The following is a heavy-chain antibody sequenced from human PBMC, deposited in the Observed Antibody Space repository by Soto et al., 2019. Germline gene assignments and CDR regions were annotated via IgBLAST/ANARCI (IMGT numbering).Heavy chain of an antibody. J-gene: IGHJ4*02. Sequence: SAALSLTCAVYGGSFSGYYWSWIRQPPGKGLEWIGEVNHSGSTNYNPSLKSRVTISVDTSKDQFSLKLSSVTAADTAVYYCARNPPGFTLDYWGQGTLVTVSS. CDR3: ARNPPGFTLDY. CDR2: VNHSGST. V-gene: IGHV4-34*01. CDR1: GGSFSGYY.